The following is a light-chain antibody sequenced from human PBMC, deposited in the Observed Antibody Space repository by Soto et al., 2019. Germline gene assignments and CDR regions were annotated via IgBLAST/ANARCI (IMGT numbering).Light chain of an antibody. J-gene: IGKJ2*01. CDR1: QSVSSY. Sequence: EIVLTQSPATLSLSPGERATLSCRASQSVSSYLAWYQQKPGQAPRLLIYDASNMAASIPARFSGSGSGTDFTLTISSPVPEDFAVYYCQQRSNWPPYTFGQGTKLEIK. V-gene: IGKV3-11*01. CDR3: QQRSNWPPYT. CDR2: DAS.